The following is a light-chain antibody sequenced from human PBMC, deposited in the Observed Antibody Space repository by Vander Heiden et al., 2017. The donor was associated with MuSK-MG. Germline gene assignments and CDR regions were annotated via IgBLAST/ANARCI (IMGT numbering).Light chain of an antibody. J-gene: IGKJ2*01. CDR2: DAS. Sequence: DLPITQSPSSLSASVGDRVAITCPARKDSSNNLNSHQQNLWEAAKLLIYDASNLETGVPSRFSGSGSGTDFTFTISSLQPEDFATYYCQQDDNLPPTFGQGTKLEIK. CDR3: QQDDNLPPT. CDR1: KDSSNN. V-gene: IGKV1-33*01.